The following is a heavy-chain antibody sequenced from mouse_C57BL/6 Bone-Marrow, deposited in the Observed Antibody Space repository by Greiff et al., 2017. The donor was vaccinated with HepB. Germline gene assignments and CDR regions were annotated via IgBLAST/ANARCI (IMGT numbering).Heavy chain of an antibody. V-gene: IGHV1-19*01. J-gene: IGHJ2*01. CDR3: AGDSSGYRGPSDY. CDR2: INPYNGGA. CDR1: GYTFTDYY. D-gene: IGHD3-2*02. Sequence: EVQLQQSGPVLVKPGASVKMSCKASGYTFTDYYMNWVKQSHGKSLEWIGVINPYNGGASYNQKFKGKATLTVDKSSSTAYMELNSLTSEDSAVYYCAGDSSGYRGPSDYWGQGTTLTVSS.